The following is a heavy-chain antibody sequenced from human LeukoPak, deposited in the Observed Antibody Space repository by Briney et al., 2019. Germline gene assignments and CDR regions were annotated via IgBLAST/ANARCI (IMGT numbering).Heavy chain of an antibody. CDR1: GFTLSSYA. CDR3: ARGRYDSSGSILGYYYYGMDV. D-gene: IGHD3-22*01. Sequence: GGSLRLSCAASGFTLSSYAMHGVRQAPGKGLGWVAVISYDGSNKYYADSVKGRFTISRDNSKNTLYLQMNSLRSEDTAVYYCARGRYDSSGSILGYYYYGMDVWGQGTTVTVSS. J-gene: IGHJ6*02. V-gene: IGHV3-30-3*01. CDR2: ISYDGSNK.